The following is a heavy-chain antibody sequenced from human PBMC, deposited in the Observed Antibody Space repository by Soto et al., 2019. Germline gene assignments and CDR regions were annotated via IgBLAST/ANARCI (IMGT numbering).Heavy chain of an antibody. Sequence: DVQLVESGGGLIQPGGSLRLSCTVFGLTVSGKKYLAWVRQAPGKGLEWVSALYDVDDTYYADSVKGRFTTSGDSSKTSVYLQMNSLRPDDTAVYFCATWHQREHAYDIWGQGTAVTVSS. J-gene: IGHJ3*02. V-gene: IGHV3-53*01. D-gene: IGHD1-1*01. CDR1: GLTVSGKKY. CDR2: LYDVDDT. CDR3: ATWHQREHAYDI.